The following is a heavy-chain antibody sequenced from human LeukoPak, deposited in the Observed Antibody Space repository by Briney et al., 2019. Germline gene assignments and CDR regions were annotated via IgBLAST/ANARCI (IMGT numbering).Heavy chain of an antibody. CDR3: ARNNGMDV. CDR1: GFALSSHW. Sequence: GGSLRLSCAASGFALSSHWMTWVRQVPGRGPERVANVNRDGSETYYLDSVKGRFTISKDNAKNSLYLQMNSLRAEDTALYHCARNNGMDVWGQGTTVIVSS. V-gene: IGHV3-7*03. J-gene: IGHJ6*02. CDR2: VNRDGSET.